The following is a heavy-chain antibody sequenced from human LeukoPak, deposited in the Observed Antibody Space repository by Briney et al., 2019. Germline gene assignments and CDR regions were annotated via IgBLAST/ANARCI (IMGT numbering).Heavy chain of an antibody. CDR1: GGSFSGYY. J-gene: IGHJ5*02. D-gene: IGHD6-19*01. CDR2: INHSGST. Sequence: SETLSLTCAVYGGSFSGYYWSWIRQPPGKGLEWIGEINHSGSTNYNPSLKSRVTISVDTSKNQFSLKLSSVTAADTAVYYCARGVPVWQWLEHYNWFDPWGQGTLVTVSS. CDR3: ARGVPVWQWLEHYNWFDP. V-gene: IGHV4-34*01.